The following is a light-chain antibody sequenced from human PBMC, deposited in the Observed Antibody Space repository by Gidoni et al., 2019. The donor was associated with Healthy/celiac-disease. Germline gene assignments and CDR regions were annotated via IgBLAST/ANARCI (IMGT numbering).Light chain of an antibody. CDR2: AAS. J-gene: IGKJ1*01. CDR3: QQYLSFWT. CDR1: QSVSSY. Sequence: EIVLTQSPGTLSLSPVERATLSCRASQSVSSYLAWYQQKPGQAPRLLIYAASNRAPGIPDRFSGSGSGTDFTLTISRLEPEDFAVYYCQQYLSFWTFGQGTKVEIK. V-gene: IGKV3-20*01.